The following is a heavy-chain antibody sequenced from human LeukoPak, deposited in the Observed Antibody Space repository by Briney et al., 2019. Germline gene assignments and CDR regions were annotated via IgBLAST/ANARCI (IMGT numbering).Heavy chain of an antibody. CDR2: TYYRSKWYN. V-gene: IGHV6-1*01. D-gene: IGHD6-13*01. CDR1: GDSFSSNSAA. J-gene: IGHJ4*02. Sequence: SQTLSLTCAISGDSFSSNSAAWSWIRQSPSRGLEWLGRTYYRSKWYNDYAVSVKSRVTINPDTSKNQFSLQLNSVTPEDTAVYYCTREAAVGYSDYWGQGTLVTVSS. CDR3: TREAAVGYSDY.